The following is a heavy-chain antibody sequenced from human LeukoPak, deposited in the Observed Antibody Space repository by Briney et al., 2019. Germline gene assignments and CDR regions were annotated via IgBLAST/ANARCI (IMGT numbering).Heavy chain of an antibody. D-gene: IGHD6-13*01. CDR2: IYSGGST. J-gene: IGHJ4*02. CDR3: VRGVGVSRFNYLDS. V-gene: IGHV3-66*01. CDR1: GLTVSSTY. Sequence: GGSLRLSCAASGLTVSSTYMSWVRQTPGKGLEWVSVIYSGGSTYYADSVKGRFTISRDNSKNTLYLQMNSLRDDDTAVYYCVRGVGVSRFNYLDSWGQGTLVIVSS.